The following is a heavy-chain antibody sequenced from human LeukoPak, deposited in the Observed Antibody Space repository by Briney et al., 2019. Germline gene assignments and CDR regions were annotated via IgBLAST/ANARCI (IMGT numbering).Heavy chain of an antibody. Sequence: GGSLRLSGAAAGFTFSSYGMHWVRQAPAKGRQWVSVISYDGSNKYYADSVEGRFTISRDNSKNTLYLQMNSLRAEDTAVYYCAKDHIAARYYYGMDVWGQGTTVTVSS. CDR3: AKDHIAARYYYGMDV. J-gene: IGHJ6*02. D-gene: IGHD6-6*01. CDR2: ISYDGSNK. V-gene: IGHV3-30*18. CDR1: GFTFSSYG.